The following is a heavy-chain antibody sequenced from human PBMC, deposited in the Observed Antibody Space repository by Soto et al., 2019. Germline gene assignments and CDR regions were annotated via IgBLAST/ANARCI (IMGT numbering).Heavy chain of an antibody. CDR2: IYATGDT. CDR3: VRDGTKNLRDRFEP. Sequence: SETLSLTCNVSGASLSRYYWSWIRQPPGKGLEWIGRIYATGDTDYNPSLKSRISMSVDMSKKQFSLTLRSVTAADTAIYYCVRDGTKNLRDRFEPWGRGILVTVSS. V-gene: IGHV4-4*07. CDR1: GASLSRYY. J-gene: IGHJ5*02. D-gene: IGHD1-26*01.